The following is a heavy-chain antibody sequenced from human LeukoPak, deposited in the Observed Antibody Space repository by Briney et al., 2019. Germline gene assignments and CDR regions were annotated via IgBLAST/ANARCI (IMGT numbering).Heavy chain of an antibody. V-gene: IGHV3-15*01. CDR2: IKSKTDGGTT. CDR3: TTAPYLMTTVINFDY. D-gene: IGHD4-11*01. CDR1: GFTFSNAW. Sequence: GGSLRLSCAASGFTFSNAWMSWVRQAPGKGLEWVGRIKSKTDGGTTDYAAPVKGRFTISRDDSKNTLYLQMNSLKTEDTAVYYCTTAPYLMTTVINFDYWGQGTLVTVSS. J-gene: IGHJ4*02.